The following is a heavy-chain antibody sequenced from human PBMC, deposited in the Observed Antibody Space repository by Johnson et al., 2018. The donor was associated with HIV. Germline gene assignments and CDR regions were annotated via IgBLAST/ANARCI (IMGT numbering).Heavy chain of an antibody. CDR1: KFTFSTYA. Sequence: QVQLVESGGGVVQPGRSLRLSCAASKFTFSTYAMHWVRQAPGKGLEWVAVISYDGSNKYYADSVKGRFTISRDNSKNTLYLQMNSLRAEDTALYYCAVTVQSSGWYGGDDAFDIWGQGTMVTVSS. J-gene: IGHJ3*02. CDR2: ISYDGSNK. CDR3: AVTVQSSGWYGGDDAFDI. V-gene: IGHV3-30*04. D-gene: IGHD6-19*01.